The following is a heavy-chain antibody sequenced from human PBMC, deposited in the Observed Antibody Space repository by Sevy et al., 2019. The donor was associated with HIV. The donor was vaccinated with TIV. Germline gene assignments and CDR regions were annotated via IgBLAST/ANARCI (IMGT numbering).Heavy chain of an antibody. CDR2: IYSGGST. D-gene: IGHD3-22*01. J-gene: IGHJ3*02. CDR1: GFTVSSNY. V-gene: IGHV3-53*01. CDR3: AKTDRSVAFDI. Sequence: GGYLRLSCAASGFTVSSNYMSWVRQAPGKGLEWVSVIYSGGSTYYADSVKGRFTISRDNSKNTLYLQMNSLRAEDTAVYYCAKTDRSVAFDIWGQGTMVTVSS.